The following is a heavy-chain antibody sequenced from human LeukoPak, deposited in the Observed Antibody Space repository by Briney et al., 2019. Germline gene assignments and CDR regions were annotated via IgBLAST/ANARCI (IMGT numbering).Heavy chain of an antibody. Sequence: PSETLSLTCALYGGSFSGYYWSWIRQPPGKGLEWIGEINHSGRTNYNPSLKSRVTISVDTSKNQFSLKLSSVTAADTAVYYCARDRRNSGYDKSYYYYYGMDVWGKGTTVTVSS. D-gene: IGHD5-12*01. J-gene: IGHJ6*04. CDR3: ARDRRNSGYDKSYYYYYGMDV. CDR2: INHSGRT. CDR1: GGSFSGYY. V-gene: IGHV4-34*01.